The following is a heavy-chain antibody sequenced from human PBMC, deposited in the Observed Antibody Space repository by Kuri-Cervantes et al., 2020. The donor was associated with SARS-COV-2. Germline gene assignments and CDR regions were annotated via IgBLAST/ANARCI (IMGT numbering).Heavy chain of an antibody. Sequence: ASVKVSCKASGCTFTGYYMHWVRQAPGQGLEWMGWINPNSGGTNYAQKFQGRVTMTRDTSISTAYMELSRLRSDDTAVYYCARDFWSGYTGKDAEYFQHWGQGALVTVSS. V-gene: IGHV1-2*02. CDR1: GCTFTGYY. CDR2: INPNSGGT. D-gene: IGHD3-3*01. CDR3: ARDFWSGYTGKDAEYFQH. J-gene: IGHJ1*01.